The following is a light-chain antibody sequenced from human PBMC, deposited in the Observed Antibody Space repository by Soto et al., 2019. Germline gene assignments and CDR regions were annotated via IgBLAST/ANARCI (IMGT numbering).Light chain of an antibody. CDR2: DAS. J-gene: IGKJ1*01. V-gene: IGKV1-39*01. CDR3: QQSYYTPLT. Sequence: IAVTQSPSSLAASLGDRVTITCRASQTIGTYVNWYRQKSGAAPELLIYDASTLQSGVPSRFRGGASGTDFTPTFSSLQLDDFATYYCQQSYYTPLTFGQGTKVEIK. CDR1: QTIGTY.